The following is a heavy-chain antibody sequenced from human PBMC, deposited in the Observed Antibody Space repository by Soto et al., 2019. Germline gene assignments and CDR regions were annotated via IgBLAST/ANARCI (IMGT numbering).Heavy chain of an antibody. CDR3: ARRARADYCYMDV. J-gene: IGHJ6*03. D-gene: IGHD6-6*01. V-gene: IGHV3-64*01. CDR2: ISSNGIGT. CDR1: GFTLSSDA. Sequence: EVQQVESGGGLAQPGGSLRLSCAASGFTLSSDAKDWVRQAPGKGLEYVSGISSNGIGTYYANSVKGRFTISRDNSKNTVYLQMDSLRPEDMAVYYCARRARADYCYMDVWGKGTTVTVS.